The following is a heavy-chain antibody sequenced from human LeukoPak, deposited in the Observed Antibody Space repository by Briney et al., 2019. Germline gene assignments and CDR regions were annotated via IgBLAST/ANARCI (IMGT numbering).Heavy chain of an antibody. CDR3: ARGGVYSSGSYYLYYFDY. CDR2: ISYDGSNK. Sequence: GGSLRLSCVASGFTFSSYAMHWVRQAPGKGLEWVALISYDGSNKHYADSVKGRFTISRDNSKNTLYLQMNSLRAEDTAVYYCARGGVYSSGSYYLYYFDYWGQGTLVTVSS. D-gene: IGHD6-19*01. J-gene: IGHJ4*02. V-gene: IGHV3-30-3*01. CDR1: GFTFSSYA.